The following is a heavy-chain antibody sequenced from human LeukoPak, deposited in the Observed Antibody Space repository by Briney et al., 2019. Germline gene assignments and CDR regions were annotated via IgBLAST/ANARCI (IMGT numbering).Heavy chain of an antibody. CDR1: GGSISSSSYY. Sequence: PSETLSLTCTVSGGSISSSSYYWGWIRQPPGKGLEWIGSIYYSGSTYYNPSLKSRVTISVDTSKNQFSLKLSSVTAADTAVYYCASSGIAADDYWGQRTLVTVSS. V-gene: IGHV4-39*01. D-gene: IGHD6-13*01. J-gene: IGHJ4*02. CDR2: IYYSGST. CDR3: ASSGIAADDY.